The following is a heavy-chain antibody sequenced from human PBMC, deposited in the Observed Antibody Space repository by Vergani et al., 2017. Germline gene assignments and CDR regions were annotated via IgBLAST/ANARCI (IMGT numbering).Heavy chain of an antibody. V-gene: IGHV5-51*03. CDR2: IYPGDSDT. D-gene: IGHD3-10*01. CDR3: AKDRSLRSWPEYYDSRSYSGMDV. J-gene: IGHJ6*02. CDR1: GYSFTNYW. Sequence: EVQLVQSGAEVKKPGESLKISCKGSGYSFTNYWIGWVRQMPGKGLEWMGIIYPGDSDTRYSPSFQGQVTISADKSISTAYLQCSSLRASDTAVYYCAKDRSLRSWPEYYDSRSYSGMDVWGQGTTVTVSS.